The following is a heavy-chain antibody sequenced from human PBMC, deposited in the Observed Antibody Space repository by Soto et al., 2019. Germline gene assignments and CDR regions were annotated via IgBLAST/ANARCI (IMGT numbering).Heavy chain of an antibody. CDR1: GGTFSSYA. CDR2: IIPIFGTA. D-gene: IGHD2-21*02. CDR3: ARDLMYCGGDCYLSYYGMEV. V-gene: IGHV1-69*13. Sequence: ASVKVSCKASGGTFSSYAISWVRQAPGQGLEWMGGIIPIFGTANYAQKFQGRVTITADESTSTAYMELSSLRSEDTAVYYCARDLMYCGGDCYLSYYGMEVWGQGTTVTVSS. J-gene: IGHJ6*02.